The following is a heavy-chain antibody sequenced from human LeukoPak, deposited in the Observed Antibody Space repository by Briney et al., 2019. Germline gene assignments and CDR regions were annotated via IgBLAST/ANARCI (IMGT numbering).Heavy chain of an antibody. CDR2: ISYDGSNK. CDR1: GFTFSSYA. Sequence: GRSLRLSCAASGFTFSSYAMHWVHQAPGKGLEWVAVISYDGSNKYYADSVKGRFTISRDNSKNTLYLQMNSLRAEDTAVYYCARERVREVATITYYYYYGMDVWGKGTTVTVSS. V-gene: IGHV3-30*04. CDR3: ARERVREVATITYYYYYGMDV. J-gene: IGHJ6*04. D-gene: IGHD5-12*01.